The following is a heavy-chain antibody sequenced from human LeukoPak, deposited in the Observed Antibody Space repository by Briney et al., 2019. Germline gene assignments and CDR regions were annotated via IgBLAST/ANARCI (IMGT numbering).Heavy chain of an antibody. J-gene: IGHJ3*02. CDR3: ARVLDSSSWRDHDAFDI. D-gene: IGHD6-13*01. CDR1: GYSFTSYW. V-gene: IGHV5-51*01. CDR2: IYPGDSDT. Sequence: GESLKISCKGSGYSFTSYWIGWVRQTPGKGLEWMGIIYPGDSDTRYSPSFQGQVTISADKSISTAYLQWSSLKASDTAMYYCARVLDSSSWRDHDAFDIWGQGTMVTVSS.